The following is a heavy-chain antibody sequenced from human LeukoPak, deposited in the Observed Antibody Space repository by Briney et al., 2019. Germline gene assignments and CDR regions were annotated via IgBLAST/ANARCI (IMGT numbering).Heavy chain of an antibody. Sequence: GESLKISCKGSGYSFTSYWIGWVRQMPGKGLEWMGIIHPGDSDTRYSPSFQGQVTISADKSISTAYLQWSSLKASDTAMYYCARHSGTIFGVVPFDPWGQGTLVTVSS. CDR2: IHPGDSDT. D-gene: IGHD3-3*01. J-gene: IGHJ5*02. CDR1: GYSFTSYW. V-gene: IGHV5-51*01. CDR3: ARHSGTIFGVVPFDP.